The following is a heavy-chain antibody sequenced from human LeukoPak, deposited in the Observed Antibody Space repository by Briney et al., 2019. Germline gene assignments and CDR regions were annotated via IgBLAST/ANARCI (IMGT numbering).Heavy chain of an antibody. CDR1: GYTFTSYD. CDR3: ARGDSGFSIDY. V-gene: IGHV1-8*01. D-gene: IGHD6-13*01. Sequence: ASVKVSCKASGYTFTSYDINWVRQAPGQGLEWMGWMNPNSGNTDYAQKFQGRVAMTRDTSISTAYMELSSLRSEDTAMYYCARGDSGFSIDYWGQGSLVTVSS. J-gene: IGHJ4*02. CDR2: MNPNSGNT.